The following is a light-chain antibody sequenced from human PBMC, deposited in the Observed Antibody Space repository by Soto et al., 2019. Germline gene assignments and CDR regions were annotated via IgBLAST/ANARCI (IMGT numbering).Light chain of an antibody. V-gene: IGKV4-1*01. CDR2: WAS. CDR1: QSILYSPNNKNY. CDR3: QQYYNAPQN. J-gene: IGKJ1*01. Sequence: DIVMTQSPDSLAVSLGERATINCKSSQSILYSPNNKNYLAWYQQKPGKPPKLLIYWASTRESGFPDRFSGSGSGTDFTRTSSSLHAEDVAVYYCQQYYNAPQNFGQGTKVEIK.